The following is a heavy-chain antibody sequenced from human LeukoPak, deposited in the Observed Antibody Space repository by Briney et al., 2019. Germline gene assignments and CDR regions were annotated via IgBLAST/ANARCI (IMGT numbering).Heavy chain of an antibody. Sequence: GGSLRLSCAASGFTFSSYAMHWVRQAPGKGLEWVAVISYDGSNKYYADSVKGRFTISRDNSKNTLYLQMNSLRAEDTAVYYCARDTMHWGQGTLVTVSS. J-gene: IGHJ4*02. D-gene: IGHD3-10*01. CDR3: ARDTMH. V-gene: IGHV3-30*14. CDR2: ISYDGSNK. CDR1: GFTFSSYA.